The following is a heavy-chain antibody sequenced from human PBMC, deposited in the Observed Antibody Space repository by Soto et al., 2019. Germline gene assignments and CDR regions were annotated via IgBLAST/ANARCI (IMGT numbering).Heavy chain of an antibody. D-gene: IGHD3-10*01. CDR2: IYYSGRT. CDR3: ARDGRRYSGPGSYNYLYYYGMDV. J-gene: IGHJ6*02. Sequence: PSETLSLTCAVSGDSISSGAYYWSWIRQHPGKGLEWIGYIYYSGRTYYNPSLKSRVIISIDASKNQFSVKLSSVTAADTAVYYCARDGRRYSGPGSYNYLYYYGMDVWGQGTTVTVSS. V-gene: IGHV4-31*11. CDR1: GDSISSGAYY.